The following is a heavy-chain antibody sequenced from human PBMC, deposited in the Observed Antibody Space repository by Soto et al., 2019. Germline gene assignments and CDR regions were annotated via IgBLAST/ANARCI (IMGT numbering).Heavy chain of an antibody. CDR3: ARGRRGLGIAARYNWCDP. J-gene: IGHJ5*02. V-gene: IGHV4-39*07. D-gene: IGHD6-13*01. Sequence: SETLSLTCTVSGGSVSSGSYYWSWIRQPPGKGLEWSGEINHSGSTNYNPSLKSRVTISVDTSKNQFSLKLSSVTAADTAVYYCARGRRGLGIAARYNWCDPWGQGTLVTVSS. CDR2: INHSGST. CDR1: GGSVSSGSYY.